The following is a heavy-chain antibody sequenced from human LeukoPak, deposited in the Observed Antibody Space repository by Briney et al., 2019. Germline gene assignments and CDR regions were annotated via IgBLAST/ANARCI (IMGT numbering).Heavy chain of an antibody. J-gene: IGHJ1*01. CDR3: AKDFGIAVADTFQF. CDR2: ISGSGDST. D-gene: IGHD6-19*01. V-gene: IGHV3-23*01. Sequence: GGSLRLSCTASGFTFSNFAMSWVRQDPGMGLQWVSSISGSGDSTFYADSVKGRFTISRDNSKNTLYLQMNNPRVDDTATYYCAKDFGIAVADTFQFWGQGTLVTVS. CDR1: GFTFSNFA.